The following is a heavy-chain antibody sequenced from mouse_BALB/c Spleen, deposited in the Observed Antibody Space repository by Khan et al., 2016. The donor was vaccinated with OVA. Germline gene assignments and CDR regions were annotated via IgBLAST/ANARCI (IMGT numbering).Heavy chain of an antibody. CDR2: IWGDGST. V-gene: IGHV2-6-7*01. CDR3: ARAYYANDGEAMDY. D-gene: IGHD2-9*01. Sequence: QVQLKQSGPGLVAPSQSLSITCTVSGFSLTGYGVNWVRQPPGKGLEWLGMIWGDGSTDYNSALKSRLSITKDNSKSQVFLKMNSLQTDDTARYXGARAYYANDGEAMDYWGQGNSVTVAS. CDR1: GFSLTGYG. J-gene: IGHJ4*01.